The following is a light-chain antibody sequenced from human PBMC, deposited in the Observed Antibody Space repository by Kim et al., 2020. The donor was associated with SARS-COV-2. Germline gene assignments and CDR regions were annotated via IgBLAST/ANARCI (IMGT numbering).Light chain of an antibody. CDR1: QSITSH. V-gene: IGKV3-15*01. J-gene: IGKJ3*01. Sequence: VSPGERVTLSCRASQSITSHLAWFQQKPGQAPRLLIYDASSRATGVTARFSGSGSETEFTLIISTLQSEDSAVYYCQQYNKWPKTFGPGTKVDIK. CDR3: QQYNKWPKT. CDR2: DAS.